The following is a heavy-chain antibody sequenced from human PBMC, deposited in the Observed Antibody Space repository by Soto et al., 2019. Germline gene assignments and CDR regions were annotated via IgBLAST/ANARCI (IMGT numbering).Heavy chain of an antibody. J-gene: IGHJ4*02. CDR1: GYIFTDYY. V-gene: IGHV1-2*04. Sequence: ASVKVSCKASGYIFTDYYMHWVRQAPGQGLEWMGWINPNSGGTNYAQKFQGWVTMTRDTSISTAYMELSRLRSDDTAVYYCARGRGEDRELDYFDYWGQGTLVTVSS. D-gene: IGHD1-26*01. CDR2: INPNSGGT. CDR3: ARGRGEDRELDYFDY.